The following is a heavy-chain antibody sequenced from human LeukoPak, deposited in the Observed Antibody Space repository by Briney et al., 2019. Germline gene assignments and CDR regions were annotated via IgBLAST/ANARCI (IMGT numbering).Heavy chain of an antibody. J-gene: IGHJ4*02. V-gene: IGHV4-39*01. D-gene: IGHD6-19*01. Sequence: SETLSLTCTVSGDSLRSSAYYWGWIRQPPGKGLQWIGSIYFSGNTDYNPSLKSRVTISIDTSKNQFSLKLTSVTAADTAVYYCARQVAGIRLYYFDYWGQGTLVTVSS. CDR2: IYFSGNT. CDR1: GDSLRSSAYY. CDR3: ARQVAGIRLYYFDY.